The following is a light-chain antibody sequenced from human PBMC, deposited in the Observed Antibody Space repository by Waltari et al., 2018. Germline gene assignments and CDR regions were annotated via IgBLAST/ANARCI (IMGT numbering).Light chain of an antibody. Sequence: EIVMTQSPATLSVSPGERATLSCRASQSVGINLAWYQHKPGQVPRLFSYGASTRATGFPARFSGSGSGTEFTLTISSLQSEDFAVYYCHQYNNWPRTFGQGTKVEIK. V-gene: IGKV3-15*01. J-gene: IGKJ1*01. CDR2: GAS. CDR3: HQYNNWPRT. CDR1: QSVGIN.